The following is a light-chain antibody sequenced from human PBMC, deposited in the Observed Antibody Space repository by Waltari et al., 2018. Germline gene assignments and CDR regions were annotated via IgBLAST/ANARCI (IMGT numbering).Light chain of an antibody. Sequence: ETVLTQSPGTLSSSPGQRDTLSCRAIQSVAGYQQKPGQAPRLLVYGASTRATGIPDRFSGTGFGTDFTLTISRLEPEDSAIYYCQQPGRSPTFGQGTKVEIK. CDR2: GAS. J-gene: IGKJ1*01. V-gene: IGKV3-20*01. CDR1: QSV. CDR3: QQPGRSPT.